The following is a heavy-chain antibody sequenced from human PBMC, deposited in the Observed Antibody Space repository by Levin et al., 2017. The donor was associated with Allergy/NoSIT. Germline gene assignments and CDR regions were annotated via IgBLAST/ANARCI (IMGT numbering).Heavy chain of an antibody. J-gene: IGHJ4*02. V-gene: IGHV1-2*02. CDR1: GYTFTGYY. CDR3: AMLFNYYGSSGYDYFDY. Sequence: ASVKVSCKASGYTFTGYYMHWVRQAPGQGLEWMGWINPNSGGTNYAQKFQGRVTMTRDTSISTAYMELSRLTSDDTAVYYCAMLFNYYGSSGYDYFDYWGQGSLVTVSS. CDR2: INPNSGGT. D-gene: IGHD3-22*01.